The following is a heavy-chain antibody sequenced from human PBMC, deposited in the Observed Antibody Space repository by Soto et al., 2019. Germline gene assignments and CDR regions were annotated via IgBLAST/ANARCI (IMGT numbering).Heavy chain of an antibody. CDR1: GYTLTELS. CDR3: ATVIGDFWAFDI. D-gene: IGHD7-27*01. J-gene: IGHJ3*02. CDR2: FDPEDGET. V-gene: IGHV1-24*01. Sequence: ASVKVSCKVSGYTLTELSMHWVRQAPGKGLEWMGGFDPEDGETIYAQKFQGRVTMTEDTSTDTAYMELSSLRSEDTAVYYCATVIGDFWAFDIWGQGTMVTVSS.